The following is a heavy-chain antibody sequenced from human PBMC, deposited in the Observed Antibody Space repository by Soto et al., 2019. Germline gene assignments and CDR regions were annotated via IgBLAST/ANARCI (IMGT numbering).Heavy chain of an antibody. D-gene: IGHD6-19*01. V-gene: IGHV3-33*01. Sequence: QVQLVESGGGVVQPGRPLRLSCAASGFTFSSYGMHWVRQAPGKGLEWVAVIWYDGSNKYYADSVKGRFTISRDNSKNTLYLQMNSLRAEDTAVYYCAREYSSGWLDAFDIWGQGTMVTVSS. CDR2: IWYDGSNK. J-gene: IGHJ3*02. CDR3: AREYSSGWLDAFDI. CDR1: GFTFSSYG.